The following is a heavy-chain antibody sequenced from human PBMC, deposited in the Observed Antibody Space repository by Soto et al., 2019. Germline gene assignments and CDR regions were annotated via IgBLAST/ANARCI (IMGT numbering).Heavy chain of an antibody. J-gene: IGHJ5*02. CDR3: VRVGLVGATSLSNAWFDP. CDR1: GYTFTSHW. V-gene: IGHV5-51*01. D-gene: IGHD1-26*01. Sequence: EVQLVQSGAEVKNPGDSLKISCKGSGYTFTSHWIGWVRQMPGKGLEWMGIIYPGDSDTRYSPSFQGQVIISADKSITTAYLQWSSLKASDTAMYYGVRVGLVGATSLSNAWFDPWGQGTLVTVSS. CDR2: IYPGDSDT.